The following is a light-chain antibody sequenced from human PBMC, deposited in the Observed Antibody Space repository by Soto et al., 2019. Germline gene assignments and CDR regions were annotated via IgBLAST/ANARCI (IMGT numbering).Light chain of an antibody. Sequence: DIQMTQSPSSLSGSVGDRVTITCRASENISRHLNWYQQKPGKAPKLLIYAASSLQNGVPSRFRGGGSGTDFNLTISNLQPEDFATYYCQQTYTTLSISFGQGTRLESK. CDR1: ENISRH. J-gene: IGKJ5*01. CDR3: QQTYTTLSIS. V-gene: IGKV1-39*01. CDR2: AAS.